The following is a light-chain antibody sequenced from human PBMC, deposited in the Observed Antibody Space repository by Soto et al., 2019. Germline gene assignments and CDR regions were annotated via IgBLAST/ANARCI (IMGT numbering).Light chain of an antibody. CDR2: GAS. J-gene: IGKJ4*01. CDR1: QSVSNT. V-gene: IGKV3-15*01. Sequence: EAVMTQSPATLSVSPGERATISCRASQSVSNTLAWYQQKPGQAPRLLIYGASTRATGLPARFSGSGSGTELTLTISSLQSEDFAVYYFQQYYSWPLTFGGGTKVEIK. CDR3: QQYYSWPLT.